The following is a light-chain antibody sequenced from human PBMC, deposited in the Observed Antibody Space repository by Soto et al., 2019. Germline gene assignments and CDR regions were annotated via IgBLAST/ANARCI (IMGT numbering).Light chain of an antibody. CDR1: SSNIGSNY. CDR2: RNN. CDR3: AAWDDSLSVV. V-gene: IGLV1-47*01. J-gene: IGLJ2*01. Sequence: QSVLTQPPSASGTPGQRVTISCSGSSSNIGSNYVYWYQQLPGTAPKLLIYRNNQRPSGVPDRFSGSKSGTSASLAISGLRSEDEADNYCAAWDDSLSVVFGGGIKLTVL.